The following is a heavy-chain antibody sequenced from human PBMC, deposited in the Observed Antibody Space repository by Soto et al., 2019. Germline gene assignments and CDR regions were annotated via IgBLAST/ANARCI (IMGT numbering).Heavy chain of an antibody. CDR2: IIPIFGTA. J-gene: IGHJ4*02. Sequence: SVKVSCKASGGTFSSYAISWVRQAPGQGLEWMGGIIPIFGTANYAQKFQGRVTITADESTSTAYMELSSLRSEDTAVYYCARVHCTNGVCSYFDYRGQGTLVTVS. V-gene: IGHV1-69*13. CDR3: ARVHCTNGVCSYFDY. D-gene: IGHD2-8*01. CDR1: GGTFSSYA.